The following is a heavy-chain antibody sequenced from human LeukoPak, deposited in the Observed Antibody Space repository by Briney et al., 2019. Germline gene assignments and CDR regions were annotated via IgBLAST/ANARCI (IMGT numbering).Heavy chain of an antibody. CDR2: IKQDGSEE. J-gene: IGHJ4*02. Sequence: GGSLRLSCAASGFTFSSYWMSWVRQAPGKGLEWVANIKQDGSEEYYVDSVKGRFTISRDNAKNSLYLQMNSLRAEDTAVYYCAISSGRRGFDYWGQGTLVTVSS. CDR3: AISSGRRGFDY. V-gene: IGHV3-7*01. D-gene: IGHD6-19*01. CDR1: GFTFSSYW.